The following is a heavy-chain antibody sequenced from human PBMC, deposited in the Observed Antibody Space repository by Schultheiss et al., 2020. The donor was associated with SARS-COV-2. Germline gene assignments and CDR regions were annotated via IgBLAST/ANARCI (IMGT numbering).Heavy chain of an antibody. V-gene: IGHV3-74*01. CDR3: AKDPWGQTWFDP. CDR1: GFTFSSYW. D-gene: IGHD3-16*01. CDR2: INSDGSST. J-gene: IGHJ5*02. Sequence: GESLKISCAASGFTFSSYWMHWVRQAPGKGLVWVSRINSDGSSTSYADSVKGRFSISRDNAKNTLYLQMNSLRAEDTAVYYCAKDPWGQTWFDPWGQGTLVTVSS.